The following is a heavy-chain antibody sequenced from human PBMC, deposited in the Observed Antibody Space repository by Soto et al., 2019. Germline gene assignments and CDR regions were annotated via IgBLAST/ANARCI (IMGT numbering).Heavy chain of an antibody. CDR1: GYTFTSYA. J-gene: IGHJ4*02. CDR3: ARERKWEPLPY. Sequence: QVQLVQSGAEVKKPGASVKVSCKASGYTFTSYAISWVRQAPGQGLEWMGWINGNTGHTIYAMNLEDRLTISTDTSTSTAYMELRSLKSDDTAVYYCARERKWEPLPYWGQGTLVTVSS. CDR2: INGNTGHT. D-gene: IGHD1-26*01. V-gene: IGHV1-18*01.